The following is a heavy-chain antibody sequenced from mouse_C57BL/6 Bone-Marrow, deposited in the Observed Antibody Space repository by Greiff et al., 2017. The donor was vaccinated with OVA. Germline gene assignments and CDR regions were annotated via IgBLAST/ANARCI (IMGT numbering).Heavy chain of an antibody. D-gene: IGHD1-1*01. V-gene: IGHV14-4*01. CDR2: IDPENGDT. Sequence: VQLQQSGAELVRPGASVKLSCTASGFNIKDDYMHWVKQRPEQGLEWIGWIDPENGDTEYASKFQGKATITADTSSNTASLQLSSLTSEDTAVYYCTTETTVVADYWGQGTPLTVSA. CDR1: GFNIKDDY. CDR3: TTETTVVADY. J-gene: IGHJ2*01.